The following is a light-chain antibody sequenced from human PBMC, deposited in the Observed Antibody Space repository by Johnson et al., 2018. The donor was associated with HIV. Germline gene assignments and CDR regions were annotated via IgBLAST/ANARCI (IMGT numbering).Light chain of an antibody. Sequence: QSILTQPLSVSAAPGQKVTISCSGSSSNIGNNYVSWFQQIPGRAPKRIIYDNYNLPSGIPDLFSGSKSGTSATLGIIGLQIGDEADYYCGTWDTSLRVGFFGTWTKVTVL. CDR1: SSNIGNNY. CDR2: DNY. CDR3: GTWDTSLRVGF. J-gene: IGLJ1*01. V-gene: IGLV1-51*01.